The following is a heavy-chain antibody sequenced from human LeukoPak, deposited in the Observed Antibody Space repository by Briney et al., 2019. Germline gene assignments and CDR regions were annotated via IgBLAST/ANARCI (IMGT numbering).Heavy chain of an antibody. CDR3: ARDLRRYYDSSGSHLYWYFDL. V-gene: IGHV7-4-1*02. Sequence: ASVKVSCKASGYPFTRYAMNWARQAPGQGLEWMGRINTNTGNPTYAQGFAGRFVFSLDTSVNTAYLQIRSLKAEDTAVYYCARDLRRYYDSSGSHLYWYFDLWGRGTLVTVSS. CDR1: GYPFTRYA. J-gene: IGHJ2*01. CDR2: INTNTGNP. D-gene: IGHD3-22*01.